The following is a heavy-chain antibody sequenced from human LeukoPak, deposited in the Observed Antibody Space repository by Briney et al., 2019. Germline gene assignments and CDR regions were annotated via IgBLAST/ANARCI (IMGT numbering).Heavy chain of an antibody. J-gene: IGHJ4*02. Sequence: PSETLSLTCTVSGGSISSYYWSWIRQPPGKGLEWIGYIYYSGSTNYNPSLKSRVTISVDTSNNQFSLKLSSVTAADTAVYYCARYVKQQLVIYYFDYWGQGTLVTVSS. CDR1: GGSISSYY. V-gene: IGHV4-59*08. CDR3: ARYVKQQLVIYYFDY. CDR2: IYYSGST. D-gene: IGHD6-13*01.